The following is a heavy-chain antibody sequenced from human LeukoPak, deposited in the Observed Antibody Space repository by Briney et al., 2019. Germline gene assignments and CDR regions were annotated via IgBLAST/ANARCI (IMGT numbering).Heavy chain of an antibody. CDR3: ARVQYYYGSGSYYNEGVDY. Sequence: GASVKVSCKASGYTFTSYYMHWVRQAPGQGLEWMGIINPSGGSTSYAQKFQGRVTMTRDTSTSTVYMELSSLRSEDTAVYYCARVQYYYGSGSYYNEGVDYWGQGTLVTVSS. CDR1: GYTFTSYY. J-gene: IGHJ4*02. D-gene: IGHD3-10*01. V-gene: IGHV1-46*01. CDR2: INPSGGST.